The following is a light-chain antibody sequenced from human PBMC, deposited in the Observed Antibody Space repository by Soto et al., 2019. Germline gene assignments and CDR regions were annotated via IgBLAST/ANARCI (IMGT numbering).Light chain of an antibody. V-gene: IGKV3-11*01. J-gene: IGKJ3*01. Sequence: EIVLTQSPATLSLSPGERATLSCRASQSVSSYLAWYQQKPGQAPRLLIYDASHRATGSPARFSGSGSGTDFTLTISSLEPEDFAVYYCQQRSNWPPTFGPGTKVDMK. CDR3: QQRSNWPPT. CDR2: DAS. CDR1: QSVSSY.